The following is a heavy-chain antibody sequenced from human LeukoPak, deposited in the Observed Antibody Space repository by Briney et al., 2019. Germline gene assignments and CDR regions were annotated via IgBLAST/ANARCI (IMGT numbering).Heavy chain of an antibody. CDR3: ATTRYNWNSCFDP. CDR1: GGSISSGGSY. D-gene: IGHD1-7*01. Sequence: SETLSLTCTVSGGSISSGGSYWSWIRQHPGKGLEWIGYIYYSGSTYYNPSLRSRVTISVDTSKNLFSLKLNSVTAADTAVYYCATTRYNWNSCFDPWGQGTLVTVSS. J-gene: IGHJ5*02. V-gene: IGHV4-31*03. CDR2: IYYSGST.